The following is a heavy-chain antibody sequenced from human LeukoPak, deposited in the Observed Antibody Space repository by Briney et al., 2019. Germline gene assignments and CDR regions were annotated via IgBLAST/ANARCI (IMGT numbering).Heavy chain of an antibody. J-gene: IGHJ4*02. D-gene: IGHD6-13*01. CDR3: ASSSWYGGFDY. CDR2: IHSADTT. CDR1: GFTVSNNH. V-gene: IGHV3-53*01. Sequence: GGSLRLSCAASGFTVSNNHMNWVRQAPGKGLEWVSVIHSADTTYYADSVKGRFTISRDNSKNTLYLQMNSLRAEDTAVYYCASSSWYGGFDYWGQGTLVAVSS.